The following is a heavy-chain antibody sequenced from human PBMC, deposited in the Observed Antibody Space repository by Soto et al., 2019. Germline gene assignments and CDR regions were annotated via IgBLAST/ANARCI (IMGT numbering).Heavy chain of an antibody. CDR1: GYTFTNYA. J-gene: IGHJ4*02. D-gene: IGHD3-10*01. CDR2: INAGNGDT. CDR3: ARGIWTMTRGAYYFDN. V-gene: IGHV1-3*01. Sequence: QVQLVQSGAEVKKPGASVKVSCKASGYTFTNYAMQWVRQAPEQRLEWMGWINAGNGDTKYSQNFQGRVTITRDAYASTAYMELSSLTSEDTAVYYCARGIWTMTRGAYYFDNWGQGTLVTVSS.